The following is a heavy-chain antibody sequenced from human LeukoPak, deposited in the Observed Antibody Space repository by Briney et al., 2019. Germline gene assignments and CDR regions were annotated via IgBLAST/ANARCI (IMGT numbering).Heavy chain of an antibody. D-gene: IGHD2-2*01. CDR1: GFTFSSYA. J-gene: IGHJ1*01. CDR2: ISSNGGST. Sequence: PGGSLRLSCSASGFTFSSYAMHWVRQAPGKGLEYVSAISSNGGSTNYADSVKGRFTISRDNSKNTLYLQMSSLRAEDTAVYYCVKGGIYCSSTSCYAGTAEYFQHWGQGTLVTVSS. CDR3: VKGGIYCSSTSCYAGTAEYFQH. V-gene: IGHV3-64D*06.